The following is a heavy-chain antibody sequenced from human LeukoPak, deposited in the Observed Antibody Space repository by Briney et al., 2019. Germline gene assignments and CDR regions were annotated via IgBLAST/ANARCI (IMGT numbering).Heavy chain of an antibody. D-gene: IGHD5-18*01. CDR1: GYIFTSYF. J-gene: IGHJ5*02. CDR2: INPSGGST. V-gene: IGHV1-46*01. Sequence: EASVKVSCKASGYIFTSYFMHWVRPARGQGVEWMGLINPSGGSTRYAQKFQGRVTMTRDMSTSTVYMELSSLRSEDTAVYYCARALPHRRLMDTSMEQHWFDPWGQGTLVTAYS. CDR3: ARALPHRRLMDTSMEQHWFDP.